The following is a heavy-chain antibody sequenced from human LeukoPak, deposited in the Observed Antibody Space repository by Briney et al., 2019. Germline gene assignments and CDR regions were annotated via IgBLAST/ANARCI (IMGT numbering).Heavy chain of an antibody. CDR1: GGSISSSSYY. D-gene: IGHD4-23*01. CDR2: IYYSGST. J-gene: IGHJ3*02. CDR3: ARGSYGGIPLRAFDI. V-gene: IGHV4-39*07. Sequence: SETLSLTCTVSGGSISSSSYYWGWIRQPPGKGLEWIGSIYYSGSTYYNPSLKSRVTISVDTSKNQFSLKLSSVTAADTAVYYCARGSYGGIPLRAFDIWGQGTMVTVSS.